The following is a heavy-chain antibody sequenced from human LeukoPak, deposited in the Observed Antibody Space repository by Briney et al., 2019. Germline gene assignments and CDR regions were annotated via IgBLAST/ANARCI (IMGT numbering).Heavy chain of an antibody. CDR1: GGSISSSRYY. Sequence: ASETLSLTCTVSGGSISSSRYYWGWIRQTPGKGLEWIASLSDSGSTYYNPSLRSRLSISVDTSKNRFSLKLTSVTAADTAVYYCARQTGSGLFILPGGQGTLVTVSS. CDR3: ARQTGSGLFILP. V-gene: IGHV4-39*01. CDR2: LSDSGST. D-gene: IGHD3/OR15-3a*01. J-gene: IGHJ4*02.